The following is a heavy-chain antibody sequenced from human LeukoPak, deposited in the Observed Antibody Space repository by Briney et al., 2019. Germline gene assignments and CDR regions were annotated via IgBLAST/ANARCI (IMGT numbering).Heavy chain of an antibody. J-gene: IGHJ3*02. D-gene: IGHD5-18*01. CDR2: ISSSSSYT. CDR3: ARDRWIQLWSTDNTDAFDI. CDR1: GFTFSDYY. V-gene: IGHV3-11*06. Sequence: GGSLRLSCAASGFTFSDYYMSWIRQAPGKGLESVSYISSSSSYTNYADSVKGRFTISRDNAKNSLYLQMNSLRAEDTAVYYCARDRWIQLWSTDNTDAFDIWGQGTMVTVSS.